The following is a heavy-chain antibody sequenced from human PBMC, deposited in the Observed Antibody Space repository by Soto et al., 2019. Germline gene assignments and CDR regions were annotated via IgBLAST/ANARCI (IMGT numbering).Heavy chain of an antibody. V-gene: IGHV6-1*01. D-gene: IGHD3-22*01. J-gene: IGHJ4*02. CDR2: TYYRSKWYN. CDR1: GDSVSSNSAA. Sequence: SQTLSLTCAISGDSVSSNSAAWNWIRQSPSRGLEWLGRTYYRSKWYNDYAVSVKSRITINPDTSKNQFSLQLNSATPEDTAVYYCARSAMIVVVTHFDYWGQGTLVTVSS. CDR3: ARSAMIVVVTHFDY.